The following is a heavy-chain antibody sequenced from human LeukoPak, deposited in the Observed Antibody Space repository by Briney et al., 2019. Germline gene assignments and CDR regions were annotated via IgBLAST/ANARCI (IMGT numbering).Heavy chain of an antibody. CDR2: IYYSGTT. J-gene: IGHJ4*02. Sequence: GSLRLSWAASGXTFSDYYMSWIRQPPGKGLEWVGYIYYSGTTNYNPSLKSRVTISIDTSLNQFSLKLSSVTAADTAMYYCARATEFTMVRGALDYWGQGILVTVSS. V-gene: IGHV4-59*01. CDR1: GXTFSDYY. D-gene: IGHD3-10*01. CDR3: ARATEFTMVRGALDY.